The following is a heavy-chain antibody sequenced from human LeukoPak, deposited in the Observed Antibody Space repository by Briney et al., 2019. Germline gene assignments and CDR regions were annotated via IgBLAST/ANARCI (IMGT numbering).Heavy chain of an antibody. V-gene: IGHV3-21*01. CDR1: GFTFSSYS. CDR2: ISSSSSYI. CDR3: ARAPSRCGGSCYSPFFG. J-gene: IGHJ4*02. Sequence: GESLKISCAASGFTFSSYSMNWVRQAPGKGLEWVSSISSSSSYIYYADSVKGRFTISRDNAKNSLYLQMNSLRAEDTAVYYCARAPSRCGGSCYSPFFGWGQGTLVTVSS. D-gene: IGHD2-15*01.